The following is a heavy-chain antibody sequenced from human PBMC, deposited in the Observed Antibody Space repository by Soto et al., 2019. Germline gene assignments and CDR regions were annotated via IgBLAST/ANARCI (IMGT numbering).Heavy chain of an antibody. CDR3: AKDLDVFQIQLWRYYYYYYGMDV. CDR2: ISYDGSNK. CDR1: GFTFSSYG. V-gene: IGHV3-30*18. Sequence: QVQLVESGGGVVQPGRSLRLSCAASGFTFSSYGMHWVRQAPGKGLEWVAVISYDGSNKYYADSVKGRFTISRDNSKNTLYLQMNSLRAEDTAVYYCAKDLDVFQIQLWRYYYYYYGMDVW. D-gene: IGHD5-18*01. J-gene: IGHJ6*01.